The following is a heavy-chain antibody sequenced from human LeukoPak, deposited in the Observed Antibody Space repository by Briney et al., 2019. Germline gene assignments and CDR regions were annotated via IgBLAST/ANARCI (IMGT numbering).Heavy chain of an antibody. V-gene: IGHV3-21*01. D-gene: IGHD5-12*01. CDR3: ARDAGGMVATLFGDY. J-gene: IGHJ4*02. CDR2: ISSSSSYI. CDR1: GFTFSSYS. Sequence: PGGSLRLSCAASGFTFSSYSMNWVRQAPGKGLEWVSSISSSSSYIYYADSVKGRFTISRDNAKNSLYLQMNCLRAEDTAVYYCARDAGGMVATLFGDYWGQGTLVTVSS.